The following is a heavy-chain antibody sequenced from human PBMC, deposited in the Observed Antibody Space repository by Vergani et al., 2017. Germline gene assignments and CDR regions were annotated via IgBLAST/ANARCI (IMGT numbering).Heavy chain of an antibody. Sequence: QVQLVQSGAEVKKPGSSVKVSCKASGYTFTGYYMHWVRQAPGQGLEWMGWINPNSGGTNYAQKFQGRVTMTRATSISTAYMELSRLRSDDPAVYYCARVGASIAVVGYYDYWGQGTLVTVSS. CDR3: ARVGASIAVVGYYDY. J-gene: IGHJ4*02. CDR1: GYTFTGYY. CDR2: INPNSGGT. D-gene: IGHD6-19*01. V-gene: IGHV1-2*02.